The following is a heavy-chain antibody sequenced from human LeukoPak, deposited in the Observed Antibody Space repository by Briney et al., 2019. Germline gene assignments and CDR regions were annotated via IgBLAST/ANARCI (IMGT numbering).Heavy chain of an antibody. Sequence: RWSSLRLSCAASGFTFSGYSMHWVRQAPGQGLEWVAVISYNGTKKYYADTVKGRFTISRDNSKNTPYLQMNSLRTEDTAVYYCARDNNDIVVALAAPPGHWGQGTLVTVSS. D-gene: IGHD2-15*01. CDR3: ARDNNDIVVALAAPPGH. V-gene: IGHV3-30*04. J-gene: IGHJ4*02. CDR2: ISYNGTKK. CDR1: GFTFSGYS.